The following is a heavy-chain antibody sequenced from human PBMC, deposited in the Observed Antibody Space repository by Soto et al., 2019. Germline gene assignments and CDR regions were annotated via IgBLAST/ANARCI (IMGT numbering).Heavy chain of an antibody. V-gene: IGHV3-7*01. Sequence: GGSLRLSCAASGFTFSSYWMSWVRQAPGKGLEWVANIKQDGSEKYYVDSVKGRFTISRDNAKNSLYLQMNSLRAEDTAVYYCAREEYDILTGYWKDYWGQGTLVTVSS. D-gene: IGHD3-9*01. J-gene: IGHJ4*02. CDR2: IKQDGSEK. CDR1: GFTFSSYW. CDR3: AREEYDILTGYWKDY.